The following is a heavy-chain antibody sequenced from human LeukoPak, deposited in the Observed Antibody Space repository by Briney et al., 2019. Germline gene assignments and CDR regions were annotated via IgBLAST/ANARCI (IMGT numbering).Heavy chain of an antibody. J-gene: IGHJ6*03. D-gene: IGHD6-6*01. CDR2: INQDGSEK. V-gene: IGHV3-7*01. CDR3: ARGPRYSSSSPYYYYYMDV. CDR1: GFTFSSYW. Sequence: PGGSLRLSCAASGFTFSSYWMSWVRQAPGKGLEWVANINQDGSEKYYVDSVKGRFTISRDNAKNSLYLQMNSLRAEDTAVYYCARGPRYSSSSPYYYYYMDVWGKGTTVTVSS.